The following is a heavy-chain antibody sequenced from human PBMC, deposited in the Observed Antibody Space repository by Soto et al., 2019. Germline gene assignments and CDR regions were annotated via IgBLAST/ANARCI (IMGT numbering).Heavy chain of an antibody. J-gene: IGHJ6*02. CDR3: AKDRAYYDFWSGYYTGREDRSYGMDV. Sequence: GGSLRLSCAASGFTFSSYGMHWVRQAPGKGLEWVAVISYDGSNKYYADSVKGRFTISRDNSKNTLYLQMNSLRAEDTAVYYCAKDRAYYDFWSGYYTGREDRSYGMDVWGQGTTVTVSS. D-gene: IGHD3-3*01. CDR2: ISYDGSNK. V-gene: IGHV3-30*18. CDR1: GFTFSSYG.